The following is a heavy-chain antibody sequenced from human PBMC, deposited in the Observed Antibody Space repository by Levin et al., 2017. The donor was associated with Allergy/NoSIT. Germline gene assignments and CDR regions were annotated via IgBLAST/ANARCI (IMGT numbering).Heavy chain of an antibody. CDR3: AKDRDGSGRSYFDY. J-gene: IGHJ4*02. CDR2: ISYDGSNK. V-gene: IGHV3-30*18. CDR1: GFTFSSYG. Sequence: GESLKISCAASGFTFSSYGMHWVRQAPGKGLEWVAVISYDGSNKYYADSVKGRFTISRDNSKNTLYLQMNSLRAEDTAVYYCAKDRDGSGRSYFDYWGQGTLVTVSS. D-gene: IGHD3-10*01.